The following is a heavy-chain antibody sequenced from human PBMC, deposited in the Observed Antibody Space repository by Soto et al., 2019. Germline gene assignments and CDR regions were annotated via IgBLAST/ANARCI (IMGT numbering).Heavy chain of an antibody. Sequence: SVKVSCKASGYTFTNYAMHWVRQARGQRLEWIGWINAGNGNTKYAQKFQERVTITRDMSTSTAYMELSSLGSEDTAVYYCGAIPDSSGYKDYWGQGTLVTVSS. CDR3: GAIPDSSGYKDY. D-gene: IGHD3-22*01. J-gene: IGHJ4*02. V-gene: IGHV1-58*02. CDR1: GYTFTNYA. CDR2: INAGNGNT.